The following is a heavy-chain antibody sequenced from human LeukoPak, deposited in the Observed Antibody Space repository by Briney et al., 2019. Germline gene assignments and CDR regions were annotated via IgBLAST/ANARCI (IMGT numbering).Heavy chain of an antibody. CDR2: SGSGGST. J-gene: IGHJ6*02. V-gene: IGHV3-23*01. D-gene: IGHD6-13*01. Sequence: SGSGGSTNYADSVKGRFTISRDNSRDTLFLQMNSLRAEDTAVYYCARDYYSSSWYYYYGMDVWGQGTTVTVSS. CDR3: ARDYYSSSWYYYYGMDV.